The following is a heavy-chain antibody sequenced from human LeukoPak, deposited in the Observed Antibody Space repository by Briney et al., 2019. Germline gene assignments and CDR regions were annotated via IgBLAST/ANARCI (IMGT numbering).Heavy chain of an antibody. CDR3: AKDGDYGGNPSNFDY. CDR2: ISGSGGST. J-gene: IGHJ4*02. D-gene: IGHD4-23*01. CDR1: GFTFSSYA. V-gene: IGHV3-23*01. Sequence: GGSLRLSCAASGFTFSSYAMSWVHQAPGKGLEWVSAISGSGGSTYYADSVKGRFTISRDNSKNTLYLQMNSLRAEDTAVYYCAKDGDYGGNPSNFDYWGQGTLVTVSS.